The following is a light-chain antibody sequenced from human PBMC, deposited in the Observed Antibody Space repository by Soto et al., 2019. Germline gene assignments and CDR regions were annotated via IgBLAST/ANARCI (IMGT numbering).Light chain of an antibody. CDR3: QQYDSLPPT. V-gene: IGKV1-33*01. Sequence: DFPMTQSPSSLSASVGDRVTFTCQASQDIRNSLNWYQQKPRKAPKLLIYDASTLEVGVPIRFRGSGSGTEFTFTLRSLQTEDFPTYYWQQYDSLPPTFGLGTRL. J-gene: IGKJ2*01. CDR2: DAS. CDR1: QDIRNS.